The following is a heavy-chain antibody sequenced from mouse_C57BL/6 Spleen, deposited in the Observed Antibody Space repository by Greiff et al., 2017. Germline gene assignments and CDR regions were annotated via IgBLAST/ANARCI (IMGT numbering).Heavy chain of an antibody. V-gene: IGHV14-4*01. CDR3: TNYYGSSD. CDR1: GFNIKDDY. CDR2: IDPENGDT. Sequence: VQLQQSGAELVRPGASVKLSCTASGFNIKDDYMHWVKQRPEQGLEWIGWIDPENGDTEYASKFQGKATITADTSSNTAYLQLSSLTSEDTAVYYCTNYYGSSDWGQGTTLTVSS. D-gene: IGHD1-1*01. J-gene: IGHJ2*01.